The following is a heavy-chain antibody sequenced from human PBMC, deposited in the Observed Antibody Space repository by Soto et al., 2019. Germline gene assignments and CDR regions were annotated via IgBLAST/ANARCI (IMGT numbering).Heavy chain of an antibody. D-gene: IGHD3-10*01. J-gene: IGHJ4*02. CDR3: AKGHSGRETPMAMC. V-gene: IGHV3-23*01. CDR1: GFTFSTYA. CDR2: ISGSGGST. Sequence: EMQLLESGGGLVQPGGSLRLSCAASGFTFSTYAMSWVRQAPGKGLEWVSLISGSGGSTYYADSVKGRFTISRDNSKNTLYLQMNSLRAEDTAVYFCAKGHSGRETPMAMCWGQGTLVTVSS.